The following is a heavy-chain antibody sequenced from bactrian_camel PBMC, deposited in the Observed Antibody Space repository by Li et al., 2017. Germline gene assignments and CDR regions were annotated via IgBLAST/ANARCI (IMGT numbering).Heavy chain of an antibody. D-gene: IGHD3*01. V-gene: IGHV3S1*01. CDR3: AKAMSSLWDYDF. CDR1: GDSYGGEC. Sequence: HVQLVESGGGSVQSGGSLRLSCVASGDSYGGECREWVRQAAGQVIEKVATIDPDGNTGYADSVKGRLTISQDNGKNTVYLQMNSLKPEDTGVYYCAKAMSSLWDYDFWGQGTQVTVSS. J-gene: IGHJ4*01. CDR2: IDPDGNT.